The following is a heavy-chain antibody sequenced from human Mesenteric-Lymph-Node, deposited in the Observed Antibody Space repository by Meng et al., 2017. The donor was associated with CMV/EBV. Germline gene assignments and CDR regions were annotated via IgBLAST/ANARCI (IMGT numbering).Heavy chain of an antibody. CDR2: IQRGGTSP. D-gene: IGHD3-22*01. CDR3: AKPKYDYDSFFFDS. Sequence: GESLKISCVASGFTFSSYPMNWVRQAPGKGLEWVSVIQRGGTSPDYADSVKGRFIISRDDSRNILYLQMNGLRAEDTAAYYCAKPKYDYDSFFFDSWGRGTLVTVSS. CDR1: GFTFSSYP. V-gene: IGHV3-23*03. J-gene: IGHJ4*02.